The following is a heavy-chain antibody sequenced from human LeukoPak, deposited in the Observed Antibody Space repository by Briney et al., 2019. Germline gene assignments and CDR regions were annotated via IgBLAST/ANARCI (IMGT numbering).Heavy chain of an antibody. Sequence: GGSLRLSCAASGFTFSNYWMHWVRQAPGKGLVWVSRINRDGINTSYADSVKGRFTISRDNSKNTLYLQMNSLRADDTAVYYCAKDQRGYYYDFFDYWGQGTLVTVSS. V-gene: IGHV3-74*01. CDR1: GFTFSNYW. CDR3: AKDQRGYYYDFFDY. CDR2: INRDGINT. J-gene: IGHJ4*02. D-gene: IGHD3-22*01.